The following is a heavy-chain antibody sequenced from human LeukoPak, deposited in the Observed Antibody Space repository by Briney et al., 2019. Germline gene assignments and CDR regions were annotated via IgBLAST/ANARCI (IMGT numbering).Heavy chain of an antibody. J-gene: IGHJ5*01. Sequence: SQTLSLTCAISGDSVSTNSATWTWLRQSPSRGLEWLGRTYYRSKWDNDYAVSMKSRITINPDTSKNQFSLQLNSVTPEDTAVYYCARLVGASWFDSWGQGTLVTVSS. CDR3: ARLVGASWFDS. CDR2: TYYRSKWDN. CDR1: GDSVSTNSAT. D-gene: IGHD1-26*01. V-gene: IGHV6-1*01.